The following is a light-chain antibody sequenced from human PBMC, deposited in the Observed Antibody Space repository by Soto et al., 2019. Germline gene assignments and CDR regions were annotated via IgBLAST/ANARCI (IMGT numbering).Light chain of an antibody. CDR1: SSNIGGRP. J-gene: IGLJ3*02. CDR3: GAWRDSLNGAV. Sequence: HSVLTQPPSASGTPGQRITISCSGRSSNIGGRPVNWYQHLPATAPKLLIYNNNQRTSGVLVRFSGAMSGTSASLASSGLPCEDGAGYDGGAWRDSLNGAVFGGESK. CDR2: NNN. V-gene: IGLV1-44*01.